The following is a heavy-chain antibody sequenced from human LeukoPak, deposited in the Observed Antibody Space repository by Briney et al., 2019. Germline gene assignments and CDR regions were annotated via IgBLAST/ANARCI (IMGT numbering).Heavy chain of an antibody. D-gene: IGHD2-15*01. Sequence: GGSLRLSCAASGFTFSNYVMSWVRQAPGKGLEWVSAISTGGGSTNYADSVKGRFTISRDNSKNTLYLQMSSLRAEDTAVYFCVRGYSFGPYGMDVWGQGTTVTVSS. J-gene: IGHJ6*02. CDR3: VRGYSFGPYGMDV. CDR1: GFTFSNYV. V-gene: IGHV3-23*01. CDR2: ISTGGGST.